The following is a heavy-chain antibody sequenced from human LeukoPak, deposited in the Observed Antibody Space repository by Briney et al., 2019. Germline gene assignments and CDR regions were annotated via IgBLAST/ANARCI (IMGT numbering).Heavy chain of an antibody. D-gene: IGHD2-2*01. Sequence: PETLSLTCAVYGGSFSGYYWSWIRQPPGKGLEWIGEINHSGSTNYNPSLKSRVTISVDTSKNQFSLKLSSVTAADTAVYYCARQAIVVVPAAPYYYYYGMDVWGQGTTVTVSS. CDR2: INHSGST. CDR1: GGSFSGYY. V-gene: IGHV4-34*01. CDR3: ARQAIVVVPAAPYYYYYGMDV. J-gene: IGHJ6*02.